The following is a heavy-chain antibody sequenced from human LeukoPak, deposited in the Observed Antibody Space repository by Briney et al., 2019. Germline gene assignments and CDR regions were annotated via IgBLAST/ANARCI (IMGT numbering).Heavy chain of an antibody. CDR1: GFTFSSYG. J-gene: IGHJ3*02. V-gene: IGHV3-33*06. Sequence: PGGSLRLSCVASGFTFSSYGMHWVRQAPGKGLEWVAVIWYDGSNKYYADSVKGRFTISRDNSKNTLYLQMNSLRAEDTAVYYCAKDKGAHDSSGWYWGAFDIWGQGTTVAVSS. CDR2: IWYDGSNK. CDR3: AKDKGAHDSSGWYWGAFDI. D-gene: IGHD6-19*01.